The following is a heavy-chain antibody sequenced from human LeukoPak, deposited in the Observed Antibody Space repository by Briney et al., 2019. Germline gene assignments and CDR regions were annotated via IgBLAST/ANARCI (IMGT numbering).Heavy chain of an antibody. D-gene: IGHD3-16*01. CDR1: GFTFSDYY. J-gene: IGHJ4*02. CDR3: AKGERAGGDY. Sequence: GGSLRLSCAASGFTFSDYYMSWIRQAPGKGLEWISYISGSSSSKYYADSVKGRFTISRDNAKNSLYLQMNSLRAEDTAVYYCAKGERAGGDYWGQGTLVTVTS. CDR2: ISGSSSSK. V-gene: IGHV3-11*01.